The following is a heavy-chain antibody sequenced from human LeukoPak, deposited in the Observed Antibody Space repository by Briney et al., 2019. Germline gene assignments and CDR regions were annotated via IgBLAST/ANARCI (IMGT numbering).Heavy chain of an antibody. CDR2: ISPSGSSI. Sequence: GGSLRLSCAASGFTFSSYEMNWVRQAPGKGLEWVSYISPSGSSIYYADSVKGRFTISRDNAKNSLYLQMSSLRAEDTAVYYCARDWGSGFWGQGTMVTVSS. J-gene: IGHJ3*01. V-gene: IGHV3-48*03. CDR1: GFTFSSYE. D-gene: IGHD7-27*01. CDR3: ARDWGSGF.